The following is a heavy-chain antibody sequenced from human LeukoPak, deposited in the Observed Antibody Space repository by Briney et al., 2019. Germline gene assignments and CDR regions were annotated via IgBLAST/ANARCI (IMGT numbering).Heavy chain of an antibody. D-gene: IGHD3-10*01. V-gene: IGHV3-48*03. CDR3: ARRGLYFDY. Sequence: GGSLRLSCAASGFTFSTYEMNWVRQAPGKGLEWVSYISSSGSTIYYADSVKGRFTISRDNAKNSLYLQMNSQRVEDTVVYYCARRGLYFDYWGQGTLVTVSS. CDR2: ISSSGSTI. J-gene: IGHJ4*02. CDR1: GFTFSTYE.